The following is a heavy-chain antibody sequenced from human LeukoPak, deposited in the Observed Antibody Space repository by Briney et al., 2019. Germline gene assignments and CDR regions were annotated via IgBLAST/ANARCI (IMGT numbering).Heavy chain of an antibody. CDR1: GYTFTGYY. CDR2: INPNSGGT. J-gene: IGHJ4*02. D-gene: IGHD4-23*01. CDR3: ARDQTRGGNLIDY. Sequence: ASVKVSCKASGYTFTGYYMHWVRQAPGQGLEWMGWINPNSGGTNYAQKFQGRVTMTRDTSISTAYMELSRLRSDDTAVYYCARDQTRGGNLIDYWGQGTLVTVSS. V-gene: IGHV1-2*02.